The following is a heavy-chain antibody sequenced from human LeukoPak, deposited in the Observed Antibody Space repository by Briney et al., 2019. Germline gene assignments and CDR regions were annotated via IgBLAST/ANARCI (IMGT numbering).Heavy chain of an antibody. Sequence: GGSLRLSCAASGFTVSSNYMSWVRQAPGKGLEWVSVIYSGDSTYYADSVKGRFTISRDNSKNTLYLQMNSLRAEDTAVYYCASSTTRRYYFDYWGQGTLVTVSS. V-gene: IGHV3-53*01. J-gene: IGHJ4*02. CDR1: GFTVSSNY. CDR3: ASSTTRRYYFDY. D-gene: IGHD1-1*01. CDR2: IYSGDST.